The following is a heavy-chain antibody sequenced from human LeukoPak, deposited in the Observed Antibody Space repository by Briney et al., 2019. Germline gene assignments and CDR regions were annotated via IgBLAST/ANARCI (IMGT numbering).Heavy chain of an antibody. D-gene: IGHD4-11*01. CDR1: GGSISSYY. V-gene: IGHV4-59*08. CDR2: IYYSGST. J-gene: IGHJ5*02. Sequence: SETLSLTCTVSGGSISSYYWSWVRQPPGKGLEWIGYIYYSGSTNYNPSLKSRVTISVDTSKNQFSLKLSSVTAADTAVYYCAGYSNYENWFDPWGQGTLVTVSS. CDR3: AGYSNYENWFDP.